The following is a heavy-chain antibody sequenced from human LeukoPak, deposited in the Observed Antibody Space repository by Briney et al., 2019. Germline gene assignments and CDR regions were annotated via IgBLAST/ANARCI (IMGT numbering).Heavy chain of an antibody. Sequence: GESLKISCKASGYSFTSYWIGWVRQMPGKGLEWMGIIYPGDSDTTYSPSFQGQVTISADKSISTAYLQWSSVKASDTAMYYCARRGCGGDGYCDAFDIWGQGIMVTVSS. D-gene: IGHD5-24*01. CDR2: IYPGDSDT. J-gene: IGHJ3*02. CDR3: ARRGCGGDGYCDAFDI. CDR1: GYSFTSYW. V-gene: IGHV5-51*01.